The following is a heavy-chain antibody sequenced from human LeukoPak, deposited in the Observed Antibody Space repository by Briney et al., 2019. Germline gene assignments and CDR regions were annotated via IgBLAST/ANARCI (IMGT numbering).Heavy chain of an antibody. V-gene: IGHV4-34*01. J-gene: IGHJ5*02. D-gene: IGHD2-8*01. CDR2: LSPAVYT. CDR3: ARIRCAHGHDMFSNH. CDR1: GGSISDYY. Sequence: PSETLSLTCAVSGGSISDYYWSWIRQCPGKGVEGIGVLSPAVYTTYTPSLKTPLIISEDPSESHLSLRLRSVTAAHTAMYYCARIRCAHGHDMFSNHWAQGTLVTVSS.